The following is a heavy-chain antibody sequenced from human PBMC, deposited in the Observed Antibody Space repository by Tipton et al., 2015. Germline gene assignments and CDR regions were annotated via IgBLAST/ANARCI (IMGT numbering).Heavy chain of an antibody. CDR2: ISGSGDST. Sequence: GSLRLSCAASGFTFRADAMGWVRQAPGKGLEWVSTISGSGDSTYYADSVKGRFTVSRDNSRNTLFLQMKSLGADDTAVYYCSRYGRYLNWVDPWGQGTLVTVSS. CDR1: GFTFRADA. J-gene: IGHJ5*02. CDR3: SRYGRYLNWVDP. D-gene: IGHD5-12*01. V-gene: IGHV3-23*01.